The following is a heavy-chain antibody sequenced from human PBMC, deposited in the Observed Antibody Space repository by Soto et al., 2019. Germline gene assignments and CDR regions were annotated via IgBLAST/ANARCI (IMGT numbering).Heavy chain of an antibody. CDR1: EYTFSNYY. D-gene: IGHD3-22*01. Sequence: ASVKVSCKASEYTFSNYYIHWVRQAPGQGLGWMGIIDPSGGSTTYAQKFRGRVTMTRDTSTSTIYMELSSLRSEDTAVYFCARALYESSDYYYFDYWGQGTLVTVS. V-gene: IGHV1-46*01. CDR3: ARALYESSDYYYFDY. CDR2: IDPSGGST. J-gene: IGHJ4*02.